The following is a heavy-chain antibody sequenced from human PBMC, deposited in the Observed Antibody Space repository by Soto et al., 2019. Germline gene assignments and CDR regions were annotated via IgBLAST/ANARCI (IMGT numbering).Heavy chain of an antibody. Sequence: ASVKVSCKASGYTFTSYGISWVRQAPGQGLEWMGWISAYNGNTNYAQKLQGRVTMTTDTSTSTAYMELRSLRSDDTAVYYCARDYGSRYYDSSGSRYFQHWGQGTLVTAPQ. V-gene: IGHV1-18*01. CDR3: ARDYGSRYYDSSGSRYFQH. CDR1: GYTFTSYG. CDR2: ISAYNGNT. D-gene: IGHD3-22*01. J-gene: IGHJ1*01.